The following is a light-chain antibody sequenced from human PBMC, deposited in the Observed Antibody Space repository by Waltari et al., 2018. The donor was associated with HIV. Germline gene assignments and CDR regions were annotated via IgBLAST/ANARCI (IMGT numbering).Light chain of an antibody. CDR2: EVS. CDR3: SSYTGSSTLYV. Sequence: QSALTQPASVSGSPGQSITISCTGTSSDVGAYYYVSRFQLHPGKAPKLMIYEVSNRPSGVSNRFSGSKSGNTASLTISGLQAEDEADYFCSSYTGSSTLYVFGTGTKVTVL. V-gene: IGLV2-14*01. J-gene: IGLJ1*01. CDR1: SSDVGAYYY.